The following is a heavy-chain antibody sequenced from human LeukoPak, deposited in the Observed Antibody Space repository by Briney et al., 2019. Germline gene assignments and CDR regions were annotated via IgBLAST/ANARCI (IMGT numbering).Heavy chain of an antibody. D-gene: IGHD5-18*01. Sequence: PGGSLRLSCGASGFSFSSFWMTWVRQPPGKGLEWVANINERGTEEHYVDSVKGRFTISRDNANNSLYLQMNSLRAEDTAVYCCARTLKYSYGLDFDYWGQGTLVTVSS. J-gene: IGHJ4*02. V-gene: IGHV3-7*01. CDR2: INERGTEE. CDR3: ARTLKYSYGLDFDY. CDR1: GFSFSSFW.